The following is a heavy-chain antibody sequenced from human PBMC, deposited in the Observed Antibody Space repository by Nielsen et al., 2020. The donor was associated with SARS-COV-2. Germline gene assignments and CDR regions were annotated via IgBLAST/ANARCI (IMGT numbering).Heavy chain of an antibody. CDR2: FDPEDGET. V-gene: IGHV1-24*01. Sequence: ASVKVSCKVSGYTLTELSMHWVRQAPGKGREWMGGFDPEDGETIYAQKFQGRVTMTEDTSTDTAYMELSSLRSEDTAVYYCATALVLSSGYQYYYGMDVWGQGTTVTVSS. J-gene: IGHJ6*02. CDR3: ATALVLSSGYQYYYGMDV. D-gene: IGHD3-22*01. CDR1: GYTLTELS.